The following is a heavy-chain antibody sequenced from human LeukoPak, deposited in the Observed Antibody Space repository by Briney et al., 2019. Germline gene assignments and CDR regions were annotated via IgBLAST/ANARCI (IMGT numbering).Heavy chain of an antibody. J-gene: IGHJ5*02. D-gene: IGHD5-18*01. CDR1: GFTFSNYA. V-gene: IGHV3-23*01. CDR2: ISGSGGST. Sequence: GGSLRLSCAASGFTFSNYAMYWVRQAPGKGLEWVSAISGSGGSTYYADSVKGRFTISRDNSKNTLYLQMNSLRAEDTAVYYCAKAYSYGPGNWFDPWGQGTLVTVSS. CDR3: AKAYSYGPGNWFDP.